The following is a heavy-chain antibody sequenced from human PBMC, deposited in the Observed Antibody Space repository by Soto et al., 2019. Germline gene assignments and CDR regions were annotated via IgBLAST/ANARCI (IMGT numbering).Heavy chain of an antibody. Sequence: PGGSLRLSCAASGFTFSSYGMHWVRQAPGKGLEWVAVISYDGSNKYYADSVKGRFTISRDNSKNTLYLQMNSLRAEDTAVYYCAKDRETYYDFWSGYYSANYYGMDVWGQGTTVTVSS. CDR2: ISYDGSNK. CDR3: AKDRETYYDFWSGYYSANYYGMDV. J-gene: IGHJ6*02. V-gene: IGHV3-30*18. CDR1: GFTFSSYG. D-gene: IGHD3-3*01.